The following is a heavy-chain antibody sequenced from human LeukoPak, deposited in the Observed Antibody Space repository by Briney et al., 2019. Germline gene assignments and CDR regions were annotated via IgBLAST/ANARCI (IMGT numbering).Heavy chain of an antibody. J-gene: IGHJ4*02. CDR1: GGSISSGGYY. D-gene: IGHD6-13*01. CDR2: IYYSGST. V-gene: IGHV4-31*03. CDR3: ARADYSSSWFLDY. Sequence: PSETLSLTCTVSGGSISSGGYYWSWIRQHPGKGLEWIAYIYYSGSTYYNPSLKSRVTISVDTSKNQFSLKLSSVTAADMAVYYCARADYSSSWFLDYWGQGTLVTVSS.